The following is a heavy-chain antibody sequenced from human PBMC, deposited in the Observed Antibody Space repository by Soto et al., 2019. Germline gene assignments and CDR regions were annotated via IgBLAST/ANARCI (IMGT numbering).Heavy chain of an antibody. CDR2: IYYSGST. D-gene: IGHD2-8*01. Sequence: QMISVTCTVVDGTSGSGVCYRSMNRKHPGKGLEWIGYIYYSGSTYYNPSLKSRVTISVDTSKNQFSLKLSSVTAADTAVYYCATTMVTPAEDWFDPWGQGTLVSVSS. J-gene: IGHJ5*02. CDR1: DGTSGSGVCY. CDR3: ATTMVTPAEDWFDP. V-gene: IGHV4-31*02.